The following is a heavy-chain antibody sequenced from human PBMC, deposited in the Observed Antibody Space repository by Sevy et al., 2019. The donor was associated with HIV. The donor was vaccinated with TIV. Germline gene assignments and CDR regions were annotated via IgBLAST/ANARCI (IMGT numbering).Heavy chain of an antibody. V-gene: IGHV3-23*01. CDR1: GFTFNNYA. J-gene: IGHJ4*02. D-gene: IGHD3-10*02. CDR3: AKEKEMSMYYFHS. Sequence: GGSLRLSCAASGFTFNNYAMKWVRQAPGKGLEWVSVISGSGSYTYYADSVKGRFTISRDTSKNTLYLQMNSLRAEDTAVYYCAKEKEMSMYYFHSWGQGTLVTVSS. CDR2: ISGSGSYT.